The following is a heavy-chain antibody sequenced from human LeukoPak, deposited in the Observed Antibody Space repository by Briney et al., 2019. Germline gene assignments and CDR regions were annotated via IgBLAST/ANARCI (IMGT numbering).Heavy chain of an antibody. V-gene: IGHV3-23*01. CDR2: ISVTGDST. Sequence: GGSLRLSCAASEFTFSSYAMSWVRRAPGKGLEWVSRISVTGDSTYYADSVKGRFTISRDNSKNTLYLQMNSLRAEDTAVYYCARASDPWLQLTWGQGTLVTVSS. D-gene: IGHD5-24*01. CDR1: EFTFSSYA. CDR3: ARASDPWLQLT. J-gene: IGHJ5*02.